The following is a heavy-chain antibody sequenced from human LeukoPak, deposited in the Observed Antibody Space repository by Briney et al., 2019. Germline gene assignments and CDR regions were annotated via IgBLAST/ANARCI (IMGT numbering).Heavy chain of an antibody. CDR3: ARAFRDGYNLYYFDY. D-gene: IGHD5-24*01. CDR2: IYYSGST. V-gene: IGHV4-61*08. Sequence: SETLSLTCTVSGGSISSGDYYWSWIRQPPGKGLEWIGYIYYSGSTNYNPSLKSRVTISVDTSKNQFSLKLSSVPAADTAVYYCARAFRDGYNLYYFDYWGQGTLVTVSS. CDR1: GGSISSGDYY. J-gene: IGHJ4*02.